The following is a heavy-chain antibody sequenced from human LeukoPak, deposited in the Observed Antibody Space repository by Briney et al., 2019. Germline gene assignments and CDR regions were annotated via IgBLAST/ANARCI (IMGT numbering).Heavy chain of an antibody. V-gene: IGHV3-23*01. Sequence: GGSLRLSCAASGFTFSSYAMSWVRQAPGKGLEWVSAISGRGGSTYYADSVKGRFTISRDNSKNTLYLQMNSLRAEDTAVYYCAKGYATTGYSSGWYLGLLDYWGQGTLVTVSS. J-gene: IGHJ4*02. CDR1: GFTFSSYA. D-gene: IGHD6-19*01. CDR2: ISGRGGST. CDR3: AKGYATTGYSSGWYLGLLDY.